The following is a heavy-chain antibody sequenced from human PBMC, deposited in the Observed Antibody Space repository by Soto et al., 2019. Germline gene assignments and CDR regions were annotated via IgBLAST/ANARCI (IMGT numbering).Heavy chain of an antibody. V-gene: IGHV1-18*04. Sequence: QVQLVQSGGEVKKPGASVKVSCKASGYNYNNYGVTWVRQAPGQGLEWMGWISAFNHKANYAPNIQDRVTMTIDTSTNKAHMEMRSLRPDDTAVYSWARQHNALWTDSPDFAYGGQGTLVPVSA. CDR2: ISAFNHKA. CDR3: ARQHNALWTDSPDFAY. J-gene: IGHJ4*02. D-gene: IGHD3-9*01. CDR1: GYNYNNYG.